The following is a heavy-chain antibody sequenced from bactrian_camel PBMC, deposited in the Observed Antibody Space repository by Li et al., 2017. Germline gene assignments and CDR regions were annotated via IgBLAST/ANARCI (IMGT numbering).Heavy chain of an antibody. CDR1: GKTNVLNC. J-gene: IGHJ7*01. D-gene: IGHD1*01. V-gene: IGHV3S54*01. CDR2: FDVDGVSGGRI. Sequence: HVQLVESGGGLVQPGGSLNLSCAATGKTNVLNCMGWFRQAPGKEREGVARFDVDGVSGGRIHYADSVKGRFTISRDNAKNTLYLQMNDLKPEDTAMYYCAVKLGLMDISTLMMGGKDYYAMDYWGKGTQVTVS.